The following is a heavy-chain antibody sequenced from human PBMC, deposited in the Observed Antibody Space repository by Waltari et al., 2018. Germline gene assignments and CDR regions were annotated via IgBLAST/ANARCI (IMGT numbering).Heavy chain of an antibody. CDR3: ARGSSSWYYYYYGMDV. CDR2: IIPIFGTA. V-gene: IGHV1-69*01. D-gene: IGHD6-13*01. Sequence: QVQLVQSGAEVKKPGSSVKVYCKASGGTFSSYAISWVRQAHGQGLEWMGGIIPIFGTANYAQKFQGRVTITADESTSTAYMELSSLRSEDTSVYYCARGSSSWYYYYYGMDVWGQGTTVTVSS. CDR1: GGTFSSYA. J-gene: IGHJ6*02.